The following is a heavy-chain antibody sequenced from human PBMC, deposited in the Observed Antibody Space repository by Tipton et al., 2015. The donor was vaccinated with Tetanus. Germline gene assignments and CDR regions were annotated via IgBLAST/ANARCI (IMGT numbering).Heavy chain of an antibody. CDR1: GGTFTNYA. Sequence: QVQLVQSGAEMKKPGSSVKVSCKASGGTFTNYALSWARQAPGQGLEWVGGITPIFGTTNSAPKFQGRVTITADESTNTAYMEVSSLRSEDTAVYYCARAPNRISRASDYWGQGTQITVSS. CDR3: ARAPNRISRASDY. J-gene: IGHJ4*02. V-gene: IGHV1-69*01. D-gene: IGHD1-14*01. CDR2: ITPIFGTT.